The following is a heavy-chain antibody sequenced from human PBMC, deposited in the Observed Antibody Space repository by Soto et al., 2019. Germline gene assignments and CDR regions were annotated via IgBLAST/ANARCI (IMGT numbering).Heavy chain of an antibody. CDR1: GFTFSSYG. J-gene: IGHJ5*02. CDR2: ISYDGSNK. D-gene: IGHD6-13*01. Sequence: QVQLVESGGGVVQPGRSLRLSCAASGFTFSSYGMHWVRQAPGKGLEWVAVISYDGSNKYYADSVKGRFTISRDNSKNTLYLQMNSLLAEDTAVYYCANDLAIAAAGPAFDPWGQGTLVTVSS. CDR3: ANDLAIAAAGPAFDP. V-gene: IGHV3-30*18.